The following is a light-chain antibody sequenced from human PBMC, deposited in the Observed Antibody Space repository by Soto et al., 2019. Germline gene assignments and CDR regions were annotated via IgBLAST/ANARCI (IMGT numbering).Light chain of an antibody. J-gene: IGKJ2*01. CDR1: QNINSW. CDR2: KAS. V-gene: IGKV1-5*03. CDR3: QLYPSDSPYT. Sequence: DIQMTQSPSTLSASVGDRVTVTCRASQNINSWLAWYQQKPGKAPKLLIYKASTLESGVPSRFSGSGSGTDFTLTINSLQPDDFATYYCQLYPSDSPYTFGQGTKLEI.